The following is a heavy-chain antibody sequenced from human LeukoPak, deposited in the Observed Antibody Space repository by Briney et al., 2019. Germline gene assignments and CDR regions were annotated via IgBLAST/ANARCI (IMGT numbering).Heavy chain of an antibody. D-gene: IGHD2-2*01. CDR2: IYYSGST. V-gene: IGHV4-59*08. J-gene: IGHJ6*02. CDR3: ARLTDCSSTSCPYYYYYYGMDV. Sequence: PSETLSLTCTVSGGSISSYYWSWIRQPPGKGLEWIGYIYYSGSTNYNPSLKSRVTISVDTFKNQFSLKLSSVTAADTAVYYCARLTDCSSTSCPYYYYYYGMDVWGQGTTVTVSS. CDR1: GGSISSYY.